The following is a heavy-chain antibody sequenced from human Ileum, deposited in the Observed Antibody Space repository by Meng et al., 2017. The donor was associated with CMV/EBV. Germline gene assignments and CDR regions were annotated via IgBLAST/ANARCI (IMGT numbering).Heavy chain of an antibody. J-gene: IGHJ4*02. CDR3: ARDYGAVAGTGY. D-gene: IGHD6-19*01. CDR2: IYYSGST. V-gene: IGHV4-39*07. Sequence: GSLRLSCTVSGGSISSSSYYWGWIRQPPGKGLEWIGSIYYSGSTYYNPSLKSRVTISVDTSKNQFSLKLSSVTAADTAVYYCARDYGAVAGTGYWGQGTLVTVSS. CDR1: GGSISSSSYY.